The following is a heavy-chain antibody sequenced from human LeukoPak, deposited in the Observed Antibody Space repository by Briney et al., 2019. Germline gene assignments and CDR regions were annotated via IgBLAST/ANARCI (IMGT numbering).Heavy chain of an antibody. Sequence: PSETLSLTCAVYGGSFSGYYWSWIRQPPGKGLEWIGEINHSGSTNYNPSLKSRVTISVDASKNQFSLKLSSVTAADTAVYYCARAKPQTQRMNSSGWYRREVGLDYWGQGTLVTVSS. D-gene: IGHD6-19*01. CDR2: INHSGST. V-gene: IGHV4-34*01. J-gene: IGHJ4*02. CDR1: GGSFSGYY. CDR3: ARAKPQTQRMNSSGWYRREVGLDY.